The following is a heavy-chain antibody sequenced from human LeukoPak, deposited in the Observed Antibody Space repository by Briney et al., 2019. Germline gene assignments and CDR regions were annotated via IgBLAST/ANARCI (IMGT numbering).Heavy chain of an antibody. CDR1: GFTFRTYW. D-gene: IGHD3-16*01. Sequence: GGSLRLSCAASGFTFRTYWMSWVRQAPGKGPEWVAMINTDGSGKYYVDSVKGLFTISRDNAKNSLYLQMNSLRAEDTAVYYCEKIQKFGILAHFDYWGQGTLVTVSS. CDR3: EKIQKFGILAHFDY. V-gene: IGHV3-7*02. J-gene: IGHJ4*02. CDR2: INTDGSGK.